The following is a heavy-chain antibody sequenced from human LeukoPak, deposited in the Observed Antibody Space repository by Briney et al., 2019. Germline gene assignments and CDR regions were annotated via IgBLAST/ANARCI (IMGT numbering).Heavy chain of an antibody. D-gene: IGHD1-26*01. Sequence: PGGSLRLSCVVSGFSFSNYWMHWVRHAPGKGLVWVSRINSDGSTTNYAASVKGRFTISRDNAKNTLYLQMNSLRAEDTAVYYCARGIVGPTGDYWGQGTLVTVSS. CDR3: ARGIVGPTGDY. CDR1: GFSFSNYW. V-gene: IGHV3-74*01. CDR2: INSDGSTT. J-gene: IGHJ4*02.